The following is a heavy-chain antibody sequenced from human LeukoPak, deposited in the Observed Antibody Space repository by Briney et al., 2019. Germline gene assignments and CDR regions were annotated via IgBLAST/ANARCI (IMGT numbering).Heavy chain of an antibody. Sequence: PSETLSLTCAVDGGSFSGYYWSWIRQPPGKGLECIGYIYYSGTTDYSPSLRSRVTMSLDTSKNQFSLKLSSVTTADTAVYYCARMGAIAGASANPDYWGQGTLVSVSS. CDR1: GGSFSGYY. CDR2: IYYSGTT. V-gene: IGHV4-59*01. D-gene: IGHD4/OR15-4a*01. CDR3: ARMGAIAGASANPDY. J-gene: IGHJ4*02.